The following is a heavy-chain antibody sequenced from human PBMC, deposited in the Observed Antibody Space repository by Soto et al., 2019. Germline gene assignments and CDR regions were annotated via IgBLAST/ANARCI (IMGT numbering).Heavy chain of an antibody. D-gene: IGHD3-16*01. CDR1: GCISTNND. CDR2: MNPGSGDT. V-gene: IGHV1-8*01. Sequence: ASGKVGCEASGCISTNNDVRRVRQATGQGLEWMGWMNPGSGDTGYAQKFQGRVTMTRDISIATAYMELSSLRSDDTAIYYCARMATFGSLNWFDPWGQGTLVTVSS. CDR3: ARMATFGSLNWFDP. J-gene: IGHJ5*02.